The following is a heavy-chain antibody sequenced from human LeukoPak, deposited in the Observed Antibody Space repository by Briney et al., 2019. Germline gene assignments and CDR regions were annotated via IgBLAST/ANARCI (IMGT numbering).Heavy chain of an antibody. CDR3: AKQQGALIQQWYFDY. V-gene: IGHV3-23*01. CDR1: GFKFRDYA. Sequence: PGGSLRLSCAASGFKFRDYAMSWVRQAPGKGLEWVSTVEKTGGRAYYADSVKGRFTVSRDNSKNTLYLQMNSLRAEDTALYCCAKQQGALIQQWYFDYWGQGTLVTVSS. J-gene: IGHJ4*02. D-gene: IGHD5-18*01. CDR2: VEKTGGRA.